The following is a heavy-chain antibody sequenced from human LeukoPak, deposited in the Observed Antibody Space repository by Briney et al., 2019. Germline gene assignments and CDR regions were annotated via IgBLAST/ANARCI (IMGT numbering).Heavy chain of an antibody. CDR1: GYTFTSNY. Sequence: GASVKVSCKXSGYTFTSNYMHWVQQAPRQGLEWMGIINPSGGSASYAQEFQGRVTMTRDTSTSTVYMELSSLKSEDTAVYYCASGQLRIAAAGTQGLPTHWGQGTLVTVSS. CDR3: ASGQLRIAAAGTQGLPTH. J-gene: IGHJ4*02. V-gene: IGHV1-46*01. D-gene: IGHD6-13*01. CDR2: INPSGGSA.